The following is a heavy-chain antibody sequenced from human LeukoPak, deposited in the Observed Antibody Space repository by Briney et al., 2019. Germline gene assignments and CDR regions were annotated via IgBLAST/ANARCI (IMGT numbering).Heavy chain of an antibody. V-gene: IGHV3-33*01. CDR3: ARGDTKYCSSASCHNPFDQ. CDR2: IWYDGSNK. CDR1: GFTFSSYG. J-gene: IGHJ4*02. Sequence: GGSLRLSCAASGFTFSSYGMHWVRQAPGKGLEWVAVIWYDGSNKYYADPVKGRFTISRDNAKNSLNLQMNSLRAEDTAVYYCARGDTKYCSSASCHNPFDQWGQGTLVTVTS. D-gene: IGHD2-2*02.